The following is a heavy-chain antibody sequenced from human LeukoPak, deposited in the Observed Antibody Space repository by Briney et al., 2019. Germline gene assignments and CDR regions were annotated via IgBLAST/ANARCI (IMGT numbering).Heavy chain of an antibody. Sequence: QPGGSLRLSYAASGFTFSSYAMSWVRQAPGKGLEWVSAISGSGGSTYYADSVKGRFTISRDNSKNTLYLQMNSLRAEDTAVYYCAKPVRDFWSGLDAFDIWGQGTMVTVSS. V-gene: IGHV3-23*01. CDR3: AKPVRDFWSGLDAFDI. J-gene: IGHJ3*02. CDR1: GFTFSSYA. D-gene: IGHD3-3*01. CDR2: ISGSGGST.